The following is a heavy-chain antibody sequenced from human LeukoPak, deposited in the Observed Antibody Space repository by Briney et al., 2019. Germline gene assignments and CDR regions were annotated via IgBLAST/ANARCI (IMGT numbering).Heavy chain of an antibody. J-gene: IGHJ4*02. CDR2: IRSKANSYAT. V-gene: IGHV3-73*01. Sequence: GGSLRLSCAASGFTFSGSAMHWVRQASGKGLEWVGRIRSKANSYATAYAASVKGRFTISRDDSKNTAHLQMNSLKTEDTAVYYCTRLVGATKDFDYWGQGTLVTVSS. D-gene: IGHD1-26*01. CDR3: TRLVGATKDFDY. CDR1: GFTFSGSA.